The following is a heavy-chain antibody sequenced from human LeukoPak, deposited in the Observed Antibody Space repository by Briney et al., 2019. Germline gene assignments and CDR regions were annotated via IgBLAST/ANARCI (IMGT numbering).Heavy chain of an antibody. CDR1: GGSISSYY. CDR3: ARSDGFNSSGYYGAFDI. J-gene: IGHJ3*02. V-gene: IGHV4-59*01. D-gene: IGHD3-22*01. Sequence: SETLSLTCTVSGGSISSYYWSWIRQPPGKGLEWIGYIYYSGSTNYNPSLKSRVTISVDASKNQFSLKLSSVTAADTAVYYCARSDGFNSSGYYGAFDIWGQGTMVTVSS. CDR2: IYYSGST.